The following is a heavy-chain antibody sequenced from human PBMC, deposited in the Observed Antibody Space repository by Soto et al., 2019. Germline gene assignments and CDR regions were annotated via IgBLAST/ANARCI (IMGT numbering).Heavy chain of an antibody. CDR1: LYSFASYW. CDR2: IYPGDSDT. J-gene: IGHJ6*02. D-gene: IGHD6-6*01. V-gene: IGHV5-51*01. Sequence: GESLNISCQGSLYSFASYWIGWVRQMPGKDLELMGIIYPGDSDTRYSPSFQGQVTISADKSLRTAYLQWTSLKASDTALYYCARTRSFTLGFYYDGMDVWGQGTTVTVSS. CDR3: ARTRSFTLGFYYDGMDV.